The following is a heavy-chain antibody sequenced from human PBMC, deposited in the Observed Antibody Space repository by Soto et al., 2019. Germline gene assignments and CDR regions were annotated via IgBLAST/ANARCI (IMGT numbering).Heavy chain of an antibody. J-gene: IGHJ4*02. V-gene: IGHV3-48*01. CDR2: ISSSSTI. CDR3: XXXXXXXXXXXY. Sequence: EVQLVESGGDLVQPGGSLRLSCAASGFTFSTYSMNWVRQAPGKGLEWVSSISSSSTIYYADSVKGRFTISRDNVXXXXXXXXXXXXXXXXXXXXXXXXXXXXXXXXYWGQGTLVTVSS. CDR1: GFTFSTYS.